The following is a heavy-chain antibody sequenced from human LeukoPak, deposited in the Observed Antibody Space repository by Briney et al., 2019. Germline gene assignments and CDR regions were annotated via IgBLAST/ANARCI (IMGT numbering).Heavy chain of an antibody. Sequence: GGSLRLSCATSGFTFSAYMNWVRHAPGKGLEWVANINGRGFSIHYADSIKGRFTISRDNTKDLLYLQMTSLRADDTALYYCTRDQPSSGWGFDSWGRGTLVIVSS. CDR3: TRDQPSSGWGFDS. V-gene: IGHV3-21*06. J-gene: IGHJ4*02. CDR2: INGRGFSI. CDR1: GFTFSAY. D-gene: IGHD6-19*01.